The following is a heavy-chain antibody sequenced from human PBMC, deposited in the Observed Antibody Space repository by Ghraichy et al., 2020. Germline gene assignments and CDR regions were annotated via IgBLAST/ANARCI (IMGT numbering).Heavy chain of an antibody. CDR3: ARDAEAFVVVPAAIAH. CDR1: GFTFSSYW. D-gene: IGHD2-2*01. V-gene: IGHV3-7*03. J-gene: IGHJ4*02. CDR2: IKQDGSEK. Sequence: GGSLRLSCAASGFTFSSYWMSWVRQAPGKGLEWVANIKQDGSEKHYVDSVNGRFTISRDNAKNSLYLQMNSLRAEDTAVYYCARDAEAFVVVPAAIAHWGQGALVTVSS.